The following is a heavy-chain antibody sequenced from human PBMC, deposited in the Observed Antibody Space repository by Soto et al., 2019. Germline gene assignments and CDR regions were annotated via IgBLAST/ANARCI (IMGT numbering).Heavy chain of an antibody. V-gene: IGHV3-23*01. CDR1: AFTFSSYA. D-gene: IGHD1-26*01. J-gene: IGHJ4*02. Sequence: GGSLRLSCAASAFTFSSYAMAWVRQAPGKGLEWVSSIAGSGGDISYADSVKGRFTISRDNSKNTLYLQMDSLRAEDTAIYYCAKKYRGTYPFDYWGQGTLVTVSS. CDR3: AKKYRGTYPFDY. CDR2: IAGSGGDI.